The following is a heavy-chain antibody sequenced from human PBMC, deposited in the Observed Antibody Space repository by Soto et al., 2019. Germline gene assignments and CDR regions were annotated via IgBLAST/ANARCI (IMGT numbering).Heavy chain of an antibody. CDR1: GFTFSSYG. CDR2: ISYDGSNK. CDR3: AKEGYCSGGSCYTFDY. Sequence: QVQLVESGGGVVQPGRSLRLSCAASGFTFSSYGMHWVRQAPGKGLEWVAVISYDGSNKYYVDSVKGRFTISRDNSKNTLYLQMNSLRAEDTAVYYCAKEGYCSGGSCYTFDYWGQGTLVTVSS. J-gene: IGHJ4*02. D-gene: IGHD2-15*01. V-gene: IGHV3-30*18.